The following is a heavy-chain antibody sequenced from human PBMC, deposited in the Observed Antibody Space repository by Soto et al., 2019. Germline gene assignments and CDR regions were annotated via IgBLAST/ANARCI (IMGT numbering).Heavy chain of an antibody. Sequence: PVECLTSSCHGSGFTFTTYYIGLVLLVPGRCLGWMGITYPGDSDTIYNSSFEGQVTISADKSISTAYLQWKSLKASDTAIYYCARHRREWHNQYAYYYGMDVWGQGTTVTVSS. D-gene: IGHD3-3*01. V-gene: IGHV5-51*01. CDR1: GFTFTTYY. J-gene: IGHJ6*01. CDR3: ARHRREWHNQYAYYYGMDV. CDR2: TYPGDSDT.